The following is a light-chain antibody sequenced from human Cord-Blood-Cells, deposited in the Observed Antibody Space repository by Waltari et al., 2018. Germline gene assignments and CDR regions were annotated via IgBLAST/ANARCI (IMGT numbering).Light chain of an antibody. CDR3: GTWDSSLSANWV. CDR2: DNN. Sequence: QSVLTQPPSVSAAPGQKVTISCSGRRPHIGHNYSSWHQHLPGTAPKLLIYDNNKRPSGIPDRFSGSKSGTSATLGITGLQTGDEADYYCGTWDSSLSANWVFGGGTKLTVL. CDR1: RPHIGHNY. J-gene: IGLJ3*02. V-gene: IGLV1-51*01.